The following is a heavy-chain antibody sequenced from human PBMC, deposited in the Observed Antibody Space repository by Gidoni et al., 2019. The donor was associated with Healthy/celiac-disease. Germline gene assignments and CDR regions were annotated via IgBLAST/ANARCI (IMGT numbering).Heavy chain of an antibody. D-gene: IGHD2-2*01. CDR3: ARGLGYCSSTSCRYYYYYMDV. CDR1: GYTFTSYA. V-gene: IGHV1-3*01. CDR2: INAGNGNT. J-gene: IGHJ6*03. Sequence: QVQLVQSGAEVKKPGASVKVSCKASGYTFTSYAMHWVRQAPGQRLEWMGWINAGNGNTKYSQKFQGRVTITRDTSASTAYMELSSLRSEDTAVYYCARGLGYCSSTSCRYYYYYMDVWGKGTTVTVSS.